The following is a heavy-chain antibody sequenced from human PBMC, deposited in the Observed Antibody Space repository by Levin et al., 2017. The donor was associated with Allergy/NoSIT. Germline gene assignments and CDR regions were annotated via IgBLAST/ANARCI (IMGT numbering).Heavy chain of an antibody. CDR3: AKSGGAYGDFHWFDP. J-gene: IGHJ5*02. D-gene: IGHD4-17*01. Sequence: GGSLRLSCAASGFTFSSYGMHWVRHSPGKGLEWVAAISYDGTNKYYEDSVKGRFTISRDNSKNTLYLQMNSLRAEDTAVYYCAKSGGAYGDFHWFDPWGQGTLVTVSS. V-gene: IGHV3-30*18. CDR2: ISYDGTNK. CDR1: GFTFSSYG.